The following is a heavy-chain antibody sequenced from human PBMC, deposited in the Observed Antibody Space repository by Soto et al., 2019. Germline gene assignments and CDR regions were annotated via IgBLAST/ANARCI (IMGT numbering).Heavy chain of an antibody. J-gene: IGHJ4*02. V-gene: IGHV1-69*16. CDR1: GGSIRTYS. D-gene: IGHD6-13*01. CDR2: IIPILGPA. CDR3: ARLGGIADHDS. Sequence: QVQLVQSGAEVKKPGSSVKVSCKASGGSIRTYSVSWVRQAPGQGLEWMGGIIPILGPAKYAQKFQGRVTITADESTSTVYMELRSLRSDDTAVYYCARLGGIADHDSWGQGTRVAVSS.